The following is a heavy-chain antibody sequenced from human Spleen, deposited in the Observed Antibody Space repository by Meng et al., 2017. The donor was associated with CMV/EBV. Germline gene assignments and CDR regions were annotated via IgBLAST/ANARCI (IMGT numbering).Heavy chain of an antibody. CDR1: FSTDT. D-gene: IGHD3-22*01. Sequence: FSTDTLSWVRQAPGQGLEWMGRIITILSMADYAQKFQGRVTLTADISTSTAYMELSGLTSEDTAVYYCARGGGGDSSGNYIGDGWFDPWGQGTLVTVSS. V-gene: IGHV1-69*02. CDR3: ARGGGGDSSGNYIGDGWFDP. CDR2: IITILSMA. J-gene: IGHJ5*02.